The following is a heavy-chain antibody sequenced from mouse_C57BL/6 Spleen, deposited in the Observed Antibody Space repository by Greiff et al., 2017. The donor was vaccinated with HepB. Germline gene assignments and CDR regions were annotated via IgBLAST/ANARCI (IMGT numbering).Heavy chain of an antibody. CDR1: GYSFTGYY. V-gene: IGHV1-42*01. Sequence: VQLQQSGPELVKPGASVKISCKASGYSFTGYYMNWVKQSPEKSLEWIGEINPSTGGTTYNQKFKAKATLTVDKSSSTAYMQLKSLTSEDSAVYDCERDYYGSRPHYYAMDDWGQGTSVTVSS. D-gene: IGHD1-1*01. CDR2: INPSTGGT. J-gene: IGHJ4*01. CDR3: ERDYYGSRPHYYAMDD.